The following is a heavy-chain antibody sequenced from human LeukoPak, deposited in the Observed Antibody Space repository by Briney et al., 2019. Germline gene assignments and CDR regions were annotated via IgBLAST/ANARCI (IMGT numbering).Heavy chain of an antibody. CDR3: ARDAGKAYYYYYYMDV. J-gene: IGHJ6*03. CDR2: IIPIFGTA. CDR1: GGTFSSYA. D-gene: IGHD6-13*01. V-gene: IGHV1-69*05. Sequence: SVKVSCRASGGTFSSYAISWVRQAPGQGLEWMGRIIPIFGTANYAQKFQGRVTITTDESTSTAYMELSSLRSEDTAVYYCARDAGKAYYYYYYMDVWGKGTTVTVSS.